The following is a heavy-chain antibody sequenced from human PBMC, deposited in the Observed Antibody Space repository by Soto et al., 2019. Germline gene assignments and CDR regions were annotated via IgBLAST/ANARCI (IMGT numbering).Heavy chain of an antibody. Sequence: PGGSLRLSCVASGFTFSSYAMHWVRQAPGKGLEWVAIIWFDGNNKFHADSVKDRFIISRDNSKNTLYLTMNSLRVEDTAMYYWAREAGYCSSSNCYDGWVDPWGQGT. CDR2: IWFDGNNK. J-gene: IGHJ5*02. CDR3: AREAGYCSSSNCYDGWVDP. V-gene: IGHV3-33*01. D-gene: IGHD2-15*01. CDR1: GFTFSSYA.